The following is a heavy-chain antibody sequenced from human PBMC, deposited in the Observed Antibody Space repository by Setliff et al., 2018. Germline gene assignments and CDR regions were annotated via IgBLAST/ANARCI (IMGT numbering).Heavy chain of an antibody. CDR2: INPSGGSI. J-gene: IGHJ6*03. V-gene: IGHV1-46*01. CDR3: ARDLYSSSPYYYYYYMDV. D-gene: IGHD6-6*01. Sequence: ASVKVSCKASGYTLTNYYMHWVRQAPGQGLEWMGIINPSGGSISYAQKFQGRVTMTRDTSISTAYMELSRLRSDDTAVYYCARDLYSSSPYYYYYYMDVWGKGTTVTVSS. CDR1: GYTLTNYY.